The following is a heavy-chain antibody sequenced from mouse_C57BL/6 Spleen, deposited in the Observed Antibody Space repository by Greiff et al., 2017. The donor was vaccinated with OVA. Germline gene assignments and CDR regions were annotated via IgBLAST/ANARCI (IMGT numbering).Heavy chain of an antibody. J-gene: IGHJ1*03. V-gene: IGHV2-9-1*01. CDR2: IWTGGGT. CDR1: RFSLTSYA. D-gene: IGHD2-3*01. CDR3: ARSDGYYDWYFDV. Sequence: VKLMESGPGLVAPSQSLSITCTVSRFSLTSYAISWVRQPPGKGLEWLGVIWTGGGTNYNSALKSRLSISKDNSKSQVFLKMNSLQTDDTARYYCARSDGYYDWYFDVWGTGTTVTVSS.